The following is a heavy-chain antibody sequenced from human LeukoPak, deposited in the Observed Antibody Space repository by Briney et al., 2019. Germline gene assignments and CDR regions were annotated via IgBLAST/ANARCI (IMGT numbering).Heavy chain of an antibody. Sequence: SQTLSLTCTVSGVSINSDGYFWSWIRQPAGKGLEWIGRIYSSGSTTYDPSLRSRVTISLDTSKNQFSLRLSSVTAADTAVYFCARGLDLWSGYHFDFWGQGILGTVSS. V-gene: IGHV4-61*02. J-gene: IGHJ4*02. CDR2: IYSSGST. CDR1: GVSINSDGYF. D-gene: IGHD3-3*01. CDR3: ARGLDLWSGYHFDF.